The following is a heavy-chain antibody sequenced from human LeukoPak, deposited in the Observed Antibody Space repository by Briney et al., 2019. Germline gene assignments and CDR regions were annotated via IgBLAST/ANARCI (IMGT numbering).Heavy chain of an antibody. V-gene: IGHV3-30*02. CDR1: GFTFSSYG. CDR3: AKNPIVGATEDY. J-gene: IGHJ4*02. D-gene: IGHD1-26*01. CDR2: IRYDGSNK. Sequence: GGSLRLSCAASGFTFSSYGMHWVRQAPGKGLEWVAFIRYDGSNKYYADSEKGRFTISRDNSKNTLYLQMNSLRAEDTAVYYCAKNPIVGATEDYWGQGTLVTVSS.